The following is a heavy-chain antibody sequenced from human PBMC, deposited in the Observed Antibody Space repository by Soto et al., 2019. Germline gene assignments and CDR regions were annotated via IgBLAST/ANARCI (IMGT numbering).Heavy chain of an antibody. J-gene: IGHJ6*02. Sequence: SETLSLTCTVSGGSISSYYWSWIRQPPGKGLEWIGYIYYSGSTNYNPSLKSRVTISVDTSKNQFSLKLSSVTAADTAVYYCARDGRLWGSGDYYYGMDVWGQGTTVTVS. CDR2: IYYSGST. D-gene: IGHD5-18*01. V-gene: IGHV4-59*01. CDR1: GGSISSYY. CDR3: ARDGRLWGSGDYYYGMDV.